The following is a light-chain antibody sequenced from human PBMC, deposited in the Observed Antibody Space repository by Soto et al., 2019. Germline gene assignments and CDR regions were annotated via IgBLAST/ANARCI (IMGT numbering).Light chain of an antibody. CDR1: QSINSW. Sequence: DIQMTQSPSTLSASVGDRVTITCRASQSINSWLAWYQQKPGKAPNLLISDASSLESGVPSRFSGSGSGTEFPLTISRLQPGDFATYYCQQYNYYPYTFGQGTKLEIK. J-gene: IGKJ2*01. CDR3: QQYNYYPYT. V-gene: IGKV1-5*01. CDR2: DAS.